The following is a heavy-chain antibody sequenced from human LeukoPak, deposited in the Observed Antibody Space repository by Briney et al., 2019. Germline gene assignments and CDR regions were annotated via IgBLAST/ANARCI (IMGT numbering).Heavy chain of an antibody. J-gene: IGHJ3*02. D-gene: IGHD2-8*02. CDR3: TTGLGCVWPLNAFDI. V-gene: IGHV3-15*01. CDR2: IKSKTDGGTT. Sequence: GGSLRLSCAASGFTFSNAWMSWVRQAPGKGLEWVGRIKSKTDGGTTDYAAPVKGRFTISRDDSKNTLYLQMNSLKTEDTAVYYCTTGLGCVWPLNAFDIWGQGTMVTVSS. CDR1: GFTFSNAW.